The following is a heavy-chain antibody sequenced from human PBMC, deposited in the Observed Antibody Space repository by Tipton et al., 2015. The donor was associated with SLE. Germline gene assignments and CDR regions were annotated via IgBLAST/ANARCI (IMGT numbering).Heavy chain of an antibody. CDR3: ARDKDYDFWSGYYRRDASDI. Sequence: SLRLSCAASGFTVSSNYMSWVRRAPGKGLEWVSVIYSGGSTYYADSVKGRFTISRHNSKNTLYLQMNSLRAEDTAVYYCARDKDYDFWSGYYRRDASDIWGQGTMVTVSS. J-gene: IGHJ3*02. CDR1: GFTVSSNY. D-gene: IGHD3-3*01. V-gene: IGHV3-53*04. CDR2: IYSGGST.